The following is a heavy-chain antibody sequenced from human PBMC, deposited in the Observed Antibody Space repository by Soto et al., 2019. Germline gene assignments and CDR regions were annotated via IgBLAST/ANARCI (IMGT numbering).Heavy chain of an antibody. CDR2: IIPILGIA. CDR1: GGTFSSYT. D-gene: IGHD3-9*01. J-gene: IGHJ3*02. V-gene: IGHV1-69*02. CDR3: ASNSEKHDILTGYPVPDAFDI. Sequence: QVQLVQSGAEVKKPGSSVKVSCKASGGTFSSYTISWVRQAPGQGLEWMGRIIPILGIANYAQKFQGRVTITADKSTSTAYMELSSLRSEDTAVYYCASNSEKHDILTGYPVPDAFDIWGQGTMVTVSS.